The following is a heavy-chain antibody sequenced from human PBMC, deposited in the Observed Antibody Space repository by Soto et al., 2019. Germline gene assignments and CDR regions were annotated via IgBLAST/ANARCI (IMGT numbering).Heavy chain of an antibody. CDR1: GYTFTSYG. D-gene: IGHD3-9*01. V-gene: IGHV1-18*04. CDR2: ISAYNGNT. Sequence: GASVKVSCKASGYTFTSYGISCVRQAPGQGLEWMGWISAYNGNTNYAQKLQGRVTMTTDTSTSTAYMELRSLRSDDTAVYYCARDPYDILTGYNPFYYYYYGMDVWGQGTTVTSP. J-gene: IGHJ6*02. CDR3: ARDPYDILTGYNPFYYYYYGMDV.